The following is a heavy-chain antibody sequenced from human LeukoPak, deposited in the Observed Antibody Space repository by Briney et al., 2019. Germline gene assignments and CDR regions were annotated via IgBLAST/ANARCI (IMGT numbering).Heavy chain of an antibody. CDR1: GFTFSTYW. V-gene: IGHV3-74*01. CDR2: INTSGSST. D-gene: IGHD2-15*01. CDR3: ARESYCSGGSCYSGRAFDI. J-gene: IGHJ3*02. Sequence: GGSLRLSCGASGFTFSTYWMHWVRQAPGKGLVWVSRINTSGSSTYYADSVKGRFTISRDNAKNTLYLQMNSLRAEDTAVYYCARESYCSGGSCYSGRAFDIWGQGTMVTVSS.